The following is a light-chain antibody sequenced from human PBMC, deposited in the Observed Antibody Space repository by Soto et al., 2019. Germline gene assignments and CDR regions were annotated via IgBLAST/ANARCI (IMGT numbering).Light chain of an antibody. CDR1: RSDVGGYNY. J-gene: IGLJ3*02. CDR2: DVN. CDR3: SSYAGSKNWV. Sequence: QSALTQPPSSPGSPGQSVTISCTGTRSDVGGYNYVSWYQHHPGRAPKLIIYDVNERPSGVPDRFSASKSGNTASLTVSGLQAEDEADYYCSSYAGSKNWVFGGGTKVTVL. V-gene: IGLV2-8*01.